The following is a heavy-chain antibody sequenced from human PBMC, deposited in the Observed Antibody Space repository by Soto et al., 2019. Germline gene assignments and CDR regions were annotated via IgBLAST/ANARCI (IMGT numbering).Heavy chain of an antibody. D-gene: IGHD2-8*01. CDR1: GGSFSGYY. Sequence: PSETLSLTCAVYGGSFSGYYWSWIRQPPGKGLEWIGEINHSGSTNYNPSLKSRVTISVDTSKNQFSLKLSSVTAADTAVYYCARGPHIVLMVYAIHYWGQGTLVTVSS. CDR2: INHSGST. V-gene: IGHV4-34*01. CDR3: ARGPHIVLMVYAIHY. J-gene: IGHJ4*02.